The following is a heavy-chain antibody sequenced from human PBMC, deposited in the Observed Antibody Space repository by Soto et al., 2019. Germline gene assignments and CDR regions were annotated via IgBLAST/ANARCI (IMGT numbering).Heavy chain of an antibody. CDR1: GLTVSSNY. CDR3: AGLASREVVTRAY. Sequence: EVQLVESGGGLVQPGGSLRLSCAASGLTVSSNYMSWVRQAPGKGLEWVSAIYSGGSTYYADSVKGRFTISRDNSKNTRELQMSSLRVEDTAVYYCAGLASREVVTRAYWGEGTLVTVS. J-gene: IGHJ4*02. CDR2: IYSGGST. D-gene: IGHD2-15*01. V-gene: IGHV3-66*01.